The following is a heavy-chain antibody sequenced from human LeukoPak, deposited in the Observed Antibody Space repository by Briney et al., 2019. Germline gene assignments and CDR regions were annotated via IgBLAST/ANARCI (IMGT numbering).Heavy chain of an antibody. J-gene: IGHJ6*03. V-gene: IGHV4-34*01. D-gene: IGHD4-23*01. CDR3: VRGRNVKWVPGVGGNPRASRYYYYMDV. Sequence: PSETLSLTCAVYGGSVTGFSWSWIRQSPVKGLESIGEINHSGGTNYAPSLRSRVTLSLDTSKNQFSLTLTSVTAADTAVYYCVRGRNVKWVPGVGGNPRASRYYYYMDVWGKGTTVTVSS. CDR1: GGSVTGFS. CDR2: INHSGGT.